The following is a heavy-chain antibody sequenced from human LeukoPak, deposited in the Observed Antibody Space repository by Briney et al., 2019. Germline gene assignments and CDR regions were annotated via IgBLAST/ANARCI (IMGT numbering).Heavy chain of an antibody. CDR1: GFTVITND. V-gene: IGHV3-53*01. CDR2: LYSDGNT. J-gene: IGHJ4*02. CDR3: GRSVGPLAGNSFAV. D-gene: IGHD6-19*01. Sequence: GGSLRLSCAASGFTVITNDMTWVRQAPGKGPEWVSVLYSDGNTKYADSVQGRFTISGGNSKNTLYLEMNSLSPDDTAVYYCGRSVGPLAGNSFAVWGQGTLV.